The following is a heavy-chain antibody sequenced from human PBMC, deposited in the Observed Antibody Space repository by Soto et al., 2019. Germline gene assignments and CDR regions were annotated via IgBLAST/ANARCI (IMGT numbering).Heavy chain of an antibody. CDR1: GFTFSSYS. V-gene: IGHV3-21*04. J-gene: IGHJ6*02. CDR3: ARDIGSSSSRSCYYYYGMYV. Sequence: GGSLRLSCAASGFTFSSYSMNWVRQAPGKGLEWVASISSSSSYIYYADSVKGRFTISRDNAKNSLYLQMNSLRAQDTAVYYCARDIGSSSSRSCYYYYGMYVWGQGTTVTVSS. D-gene: IGHD6-13*01. CDR2: ISSSSSYI.